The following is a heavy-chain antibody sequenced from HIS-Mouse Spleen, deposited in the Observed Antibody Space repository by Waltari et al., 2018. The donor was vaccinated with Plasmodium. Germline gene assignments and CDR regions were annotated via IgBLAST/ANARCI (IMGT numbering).Heavy chain of an antibody. CDR3: ASSWYWYFDL. J-gene: IGHJ2*01. V-gene: IGHV3-7*01. Sequence: EVQLVEYGGGLVQPGGSLRLACAASGFPFSSYWMSWVRQAPGKGLEWVANIKQDGSEKYYVDSVKGRFTISRDNAKNSLYLQMNSLRAEDTAVYYCASSWYWYFDLWGRGTLVTVSS. CDR2: IKQDGSEK. D-gene: IGHD6-13*01. CDR1: GFPFSSYW.